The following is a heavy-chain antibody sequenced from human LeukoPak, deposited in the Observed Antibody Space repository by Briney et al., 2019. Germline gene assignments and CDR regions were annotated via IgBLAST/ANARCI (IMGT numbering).Heavy chain of an antibody. V-gene: IGHV3-7*01. J-gene: IGHJ6*03. CDR1: GFTFSSYW. CDR2: IKQDGSEK. CDR3: ARDDNSGYGFYYYYYMDV. Sequence: GGSLRLSCAASGFTFSSYWMSWVRLAPGKGLEWVANIKQDGSEKYYVDSVKGRFTISRDNAKNSLYLQMNSLRAEDTAVYYCARDDNSGYGFYYYYYMDVWGKGTTVTVSS. D-gene: IGHD5-12*01.